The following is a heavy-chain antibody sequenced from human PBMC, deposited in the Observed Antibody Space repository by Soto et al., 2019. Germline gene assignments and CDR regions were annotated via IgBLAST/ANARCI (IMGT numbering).Heavy chain of an antibody. CDR3: STTINYGDTVDY. Sequence: QVQVQQSGAEVKEPGASVRISCKASGYTFISYYMHWVRQAPGQGLEWMGIIDPSGARTTYAQRFQRRVTMTWDTSRSTVYMDMTSLRPTDTDVYFCSTTINYGDTVDYWNQGTVVSVSS. D-gene: IGHD4-17*01. J-gene: IGHJ4*02. CDR2: IDPSGART. CDR1: GYTFISYY. V-gene: IGHV1-46*01.